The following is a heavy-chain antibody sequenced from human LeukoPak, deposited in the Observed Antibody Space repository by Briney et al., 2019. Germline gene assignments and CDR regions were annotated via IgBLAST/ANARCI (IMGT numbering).Heavy chain of an antibody. J-gene: IGHJ6*02. CDR2: MNPNSGNT. CDR1: GYTFTSYD. D-gene: IGHD2-2*02. CDR3: ARYTWYYYYYGMDV. V-gene: IGHV1-8*01. Sequence: SVQVSFKASGYTFTSYDINWVRRATGQGVEWMGWMNPNSGNTGYAQKFQGRVTMTRNTSINTAYMELSSLRSEDTAVYYCARYTWYYYYYGMDVWGQGTTVTVSS.